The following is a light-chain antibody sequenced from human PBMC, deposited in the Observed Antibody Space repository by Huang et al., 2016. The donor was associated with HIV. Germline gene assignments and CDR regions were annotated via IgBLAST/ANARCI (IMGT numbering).Light chain of an antibody. CDR2: GAF. CDR3: QQYNNWPPGT. V-gene: IGKV3-15*01. J-gene: IGKJ1*01. CDR1: QSVSSN. Sequence: EIVMTQSPATLSVSPGERATLSCRASQSVSSNLAWYQQKPGQPPRLLIYGAFTRATGIPARFSGSGSGTEFTLTISSLQSEDFAVYYCQQYNNWPPGTFGQGTKVEIK.